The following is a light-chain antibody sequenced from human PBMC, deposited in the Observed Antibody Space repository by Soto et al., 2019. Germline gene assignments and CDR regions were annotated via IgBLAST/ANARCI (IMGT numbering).Light chain of an antibody. V-gene: IGKV1-5*01. CDR2: HAS. CDR1: QSISSW. J-gene: IGKJ1*01. CDR3: QQYYSYPRT. Sequence: DIQMTQSPSTLSASVGDRVTITCRASQSISSWLAWYQQKPGKAPKLLIYHASSLESGVPSRFSGSGFGTEFTLTISSLQPEDFATYYCQQYYSYPRTFGQGTKVEIK.